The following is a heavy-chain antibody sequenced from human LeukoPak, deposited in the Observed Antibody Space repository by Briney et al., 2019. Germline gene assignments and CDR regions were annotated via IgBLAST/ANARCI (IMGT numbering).Heavy chain of an antibody. Sequence: GGSLRLSCAASGFTFSNYSMNWVRQAPGKGLEWVSSISSSSSYIYYADSVKGRFTISRDNAKNSLYLQMNSLRAEDTAVYYCARVGYIGWSFDYWGQGTLVTVSS. CDR2: ISSSSSYI. J-gene: IGHJ4*02. D-gene: IGHD5-24*01. CDR1: GFTFSNYS. CDR3: ARVGYIGWSFDY. V-gene: IGHV3-21*01.